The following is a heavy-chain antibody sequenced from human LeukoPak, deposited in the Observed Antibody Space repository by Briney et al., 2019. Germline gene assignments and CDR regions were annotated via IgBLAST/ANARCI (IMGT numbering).Heavy chain of an antibody. D-gene: IGHD5-24*01. V-gene: IGHV4-59*08. CDR3: ARHTGEMAPEEEPFDI. Sequence: SETLSLTCTVSGGSISSYYWSWIRQPPGKGLEWIGYIYYSGSTNYNPSLKSRVTISVDTSKNQFSLKLSSVTAADTAVYYCARHTGEMAPEEEPFDIWGQGTMVTVSS. J-gene: IGHJ3*02. CDR2: IYYSGST. CDR1: GGSISSYY.